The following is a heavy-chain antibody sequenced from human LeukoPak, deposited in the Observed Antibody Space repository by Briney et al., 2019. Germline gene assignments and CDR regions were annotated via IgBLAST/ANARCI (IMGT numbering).Heavy chain of an antibody. J-gene: IGHJ4*02. Sequence: PGGSLRLSCAASGFTFSSLAMGWVRQAPGKGLEWVSVISDSGGTTYYADSVKGRFTISRDNSRNTLYLQMNSPRVEDTAVYYCAKDARRSSGWYFFDHWGQGTLVTV. V-gene: IGHV3-23*01. CDR1: GFTFSSLA. CDR2: ISDSGGTT. CDR3: AKDARRSSGWYFFDH. D-gene: IGHD6-19*01.